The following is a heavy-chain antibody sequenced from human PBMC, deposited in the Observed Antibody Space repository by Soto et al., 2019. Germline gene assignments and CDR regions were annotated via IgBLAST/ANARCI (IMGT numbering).Heavy chain of an antibody. CDR3: AGVAY. CDR2: ISSASSET. CDR1: GFTFSSYR. J-gene: IGHJ4*02. Sequence: PGGSLRLSCATSGFTFSSYRMNWVRQVPGKGLEWVASISSASSETWYADSVKGRFIISRDNAQNSLFLQMNTLRPEDSAIYYCAGVAYWGPGTQVTVSS. V-gene: IGHV3-21*01.